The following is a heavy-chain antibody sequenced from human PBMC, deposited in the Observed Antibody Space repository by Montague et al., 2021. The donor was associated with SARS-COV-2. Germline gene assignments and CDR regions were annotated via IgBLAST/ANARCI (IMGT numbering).Heavy chain of an antibody. J-gene: IGHJ4*02. V-gene: IGHV4-4*02. CDR1: GGSISSSHW. D-gene: IGHD6-19*01. CDR2: IYHSGST. CDR3: ATGPPSGLSVAGFDY. Sequence: SETLSLTCGVSGGSISSSHWWNWVRQPPGKGLEWIGEIYHSGSTSYNPSLKNRVIISIDKSKNQFSLKLSSVIAADTAVYYCATGPPSGLSVAGFDYWGQGTLVTVSS.